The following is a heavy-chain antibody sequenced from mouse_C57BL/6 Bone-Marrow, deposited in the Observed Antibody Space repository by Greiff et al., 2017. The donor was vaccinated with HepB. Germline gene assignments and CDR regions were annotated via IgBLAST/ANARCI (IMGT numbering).Heavy chain of an antibody. CDR1: GFTFSDAW. J-gene: IGHJ3*01. V-gene: IGHV6-6*01. CDR3: TPAYYSNYGFAY. CDR2: IRNKANNHAT. Sequence: EVKLMESGGGLVQPGGSMKLSCAASGFTFSDAWMDWVRQSPEKGLEWVAEIRNKANNHATYYAESVKGRFTISRDESKSSVYLQMNSLRAEDTGIYYCTPAYYSNYGFAYWGQGTLVTVSA. D-gene: IGHD2-5*01.